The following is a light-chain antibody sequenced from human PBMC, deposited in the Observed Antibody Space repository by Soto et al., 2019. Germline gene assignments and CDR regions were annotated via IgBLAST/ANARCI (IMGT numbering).Light chain of an antibody. Sequence: QSALTQPASVSGSPGQSITISCTGTSSDVGGYNYVSWYQQHPVKAPKLMIYDVTNRPSGGSDRFSGSKSGNTASLTSSGRQAEDEADEYCSSYTSSSTPYVVGTGTKVTVL. V-gene: IGLV2-14*01. CDR3: SSYTSSSTPYV. CDR1: SSDVGGYNY. CDR2: DVT. J-gene: IGLJ1*01.